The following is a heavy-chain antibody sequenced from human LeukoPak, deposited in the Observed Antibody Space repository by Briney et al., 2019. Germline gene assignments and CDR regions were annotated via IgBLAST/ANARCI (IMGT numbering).Heavy chain of an antibody. J-gene: IGHJ6*03. CDR3: AKDGDTVSGTYYFDMDV. Sequence: PGRSLRLSCSASGFNFSTYGMHWVRQAPGKGLEWVAFIRYDAINKYYADSVKGRFTISRDNSRNTLYLQMNSLRAEDTALYYCAKDGDTVSGTYYFDMDVWGKGATVTISS. CDR2: IRYDAINK. CDR1: GFNFSTYG. V-gene: IGHV3-30*02. D-gene: IGHD1-26*01.